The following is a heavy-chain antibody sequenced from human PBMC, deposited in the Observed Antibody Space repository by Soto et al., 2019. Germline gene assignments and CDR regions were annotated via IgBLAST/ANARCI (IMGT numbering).Heavy chain of an antibody. J-gene: IGHJ5*02. CDR1: GHSISADY. Sequence: QVQLQESGPGLVKASETLSLSCTVSGHSISADYWSWIRRPAGRRLGRIGRVDAGGNTNYNPSLKSRVTMSVDTSKNQFFLKVRSVTAADTAMYFCARDVGGSVVPHWFDPWGQGALVTVSS. V-gene: IGHV4-4*07. CDR3: ARDVGGSVVPHWFDP. CDR2: VDAGGNT. D-gene: IGHD3-22*01.